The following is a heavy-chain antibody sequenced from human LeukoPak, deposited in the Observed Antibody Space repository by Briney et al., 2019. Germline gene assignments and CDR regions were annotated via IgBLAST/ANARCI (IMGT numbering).Heavy chain of an antibody. CDR1: RFTFSNYA. Sequence: GGSLRLSCAASRFTFSNYAMSWVRQAPGKGLEWVSIISGSDGHIYYADSVKGRFTISRDNSMNTLYLQMNSLRVEDTAVYHCATDPIDSSAFWGQGTLVTVSS. CDR3: ATDPIDSSAF. V-gene: IGHV3-23*01. CDR2: ISGSDGHI. J-gene: IGHJ4*02. D-gene: IGHD3-22*01.